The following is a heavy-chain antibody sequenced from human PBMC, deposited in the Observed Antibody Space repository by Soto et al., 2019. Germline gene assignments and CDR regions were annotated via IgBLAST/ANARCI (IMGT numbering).Heavy chain of an antibody. CDR1: GFPFSDYG. J-gene: IGHJ4*02. D-gene: IGHD1-26*01. CDR2: ISHEGGTQ. V-gene: IGHV3-30*18. Sequence: QVQLAESGGGVVQPGGSLRLSCAASGFPFSDYGIDWIRQAPGKGLEWVAVISHEGGTQYYADSVRGRFTVSRDNSKNIVYLQMDSLRPEDTAVYFCAKEGSPKVSRWDDYWGQGTPVTVSS. CDR3: AKEGSPKVSRWDDY.